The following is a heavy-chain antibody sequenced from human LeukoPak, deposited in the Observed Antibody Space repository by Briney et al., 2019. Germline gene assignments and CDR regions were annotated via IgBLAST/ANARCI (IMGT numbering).Heavy chain of an antibody. CDR2: IYYSGST. Sequence: KPSETLSLTCTVSGGSISSYYWSWIRQPPGKGLEWIGHIYYSGSTNYNPSLKSRVTISVDTSKNQFSLKLSSVTAADTAVYYCARHSTTTAYDYWGQGTLVTVSS. D-gene: IGHD1-7*01. CDR1: GGSISSYY. CDR3: ARHSTTTAYDY. V-gene: IGHV4-59*08. J-gene: IGHJ4*02.